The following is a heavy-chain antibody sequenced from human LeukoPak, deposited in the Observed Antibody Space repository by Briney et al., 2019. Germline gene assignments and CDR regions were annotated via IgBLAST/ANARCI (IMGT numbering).Heavy chain of an antibody. CDR1: GGSISSYY. V-gene: IGHV4-59*01. CDR2: IYYSGST. J-gene: IGHJ5*02. CDR3: ARGANWFDP. Sequence: SETLSLTCTVSGGSISSYYWSWIRQPPGKGLEWIGYIYYSGSTNYNPSLKSRVTISVDTSKNQLSLKLSSVTAADTAVYKCARGANWFDPWGQGTLVTVSS.